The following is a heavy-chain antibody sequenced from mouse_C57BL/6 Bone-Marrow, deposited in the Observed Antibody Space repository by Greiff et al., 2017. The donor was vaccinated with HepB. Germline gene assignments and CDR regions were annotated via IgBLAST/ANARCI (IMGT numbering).Heavy chain of an antibody. CDR1: GYTFTDYY. D-gene: IGHD2-4*01. J-gene: IGHJ4*01. CDR3: ARLSDYDVLDY. Sequence: VQLQQSGAELVRPGASVKLSCKASGYTFTDYYINWVKQRPGQGLEWIARIYPGSGNTYYNEKFKGKATLTAEKSSSTAYMQLSSLTSEDSAVYYCARLSDYDVLDYWGQGTSVTVSS. CDR2: IYPGSGNT. V-gene: IGHV1-76*01.